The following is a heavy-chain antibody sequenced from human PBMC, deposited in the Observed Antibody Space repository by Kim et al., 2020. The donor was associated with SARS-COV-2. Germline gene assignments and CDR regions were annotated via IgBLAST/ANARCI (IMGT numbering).Heavy chain of an antibody. CDR1: GGSISSSNW. V-gene: IGHV4-4*02. CDR3: AREGGTLGVTIFGAPYYYGMDV. Sequence: SETLSLTCAVSGGSISSSNWWSWVRQPPGKGLEWIGEIYHSGSTNYNPSLKSRVTISVDKSKNQFSLKLSSVTAADTAVYYCAREGGTLGVTIFGAPYYYGMDVWGQGTTVTVSS. J-gene: IGHJ6*02. CDR2: IYHSGST. D-gene: IGHD3-3*01.